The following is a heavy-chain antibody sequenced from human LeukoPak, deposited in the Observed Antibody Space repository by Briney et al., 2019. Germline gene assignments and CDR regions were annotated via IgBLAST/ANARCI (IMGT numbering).Heavy chain of an antibody. J-gene: IGHJ5*02. CDR1: GGSFSGYY. CDR3: AARVPRWFDP. D-gene: IGHD4/OR15-4a*01. CDR2: INHSGST. V-gene: IGHV4-34*01. Sequence: SETLSLTCAVYGGSFSGYYWSWIRQPPGKGLEWIGEINHSGSTNYNPSLKSRVTISVDTSKNQFSLKLSSVTAADTAVYYCAARVPRWFDPWGQGTLVTVSS.